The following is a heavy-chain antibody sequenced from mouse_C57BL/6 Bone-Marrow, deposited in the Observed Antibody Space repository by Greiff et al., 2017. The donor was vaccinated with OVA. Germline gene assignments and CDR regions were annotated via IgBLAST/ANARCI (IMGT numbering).Heavy chain of an antibody. CDR3: AGDRSPPTVVFDY. V-gene: IGHV12-3*01. Sequence: VQLQESGPGLVKPSQSLFLTCSITGFPITSGYYWIWIRQSPGKPLEWMGYITHSGETFYNPSLQSPITITRETSKNQFFLQLNSVTTEDTAMYYCAGDRSPPTVVFDYWGQGTTLTVSS. CDR1: GFPITSGYY. CDR2: ITHSGET. D-gene: IGHD1-1*01. J-gene: IGHJ2*01.